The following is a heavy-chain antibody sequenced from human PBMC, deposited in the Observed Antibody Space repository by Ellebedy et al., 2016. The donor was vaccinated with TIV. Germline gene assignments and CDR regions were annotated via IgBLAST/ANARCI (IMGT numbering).Heavy chain of an antibody. CDR2: IAVYTGHT. J-gene: IGHJ2*01. CDR1: GYTFTRYG. CDR3: ARSRLGGGHWYFDF. V-gene: IGHV1-18*01. Sequence: ASVKVSXXVSGYTFTRYGMSWVRQAPGHGLEWMGWIAVYTGHTKYAQKFQDRVVMTTETATSTVYMELRSLRSDDTAVYYCARSRLGGGHWYFDFWGRGTLVTVSS. D-gene: IGHD3-10*01.